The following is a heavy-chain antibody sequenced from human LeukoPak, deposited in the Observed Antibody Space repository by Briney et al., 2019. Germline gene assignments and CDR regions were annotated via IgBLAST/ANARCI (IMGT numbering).Heavy chain of an antibody. CDR3: ASQTYGDYADDAFDI. D-gene: IGHD4-17*01. CDR2: ISAYNGNT. CDR1: GYTFTSYG. V-gene: IGHV1-18*01. J-gene: IGHJ3*02. Sequence: EASVKVSCKASGYTFTSYGISWVRQAPGQGLEWMGWISAYNGNTNYAQKLQGRVTVTTDTSTSTAYMELRSLRSDDTAVYYCASQTYGDYADDAFDIWGQGTMVTVSS.